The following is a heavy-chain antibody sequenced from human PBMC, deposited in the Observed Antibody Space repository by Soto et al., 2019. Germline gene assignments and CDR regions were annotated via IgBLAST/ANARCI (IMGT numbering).Heavy chain of an antibody. Sequence: EVQLVESGGGLVQPGGSLRLSCAASGFTFSSYWMSWVRQAPGKGLEWVANIKQDGSEKYYVDSVKGRFTISRDNAKNSLYLQMNSLRAEDTAVYYCASQRGYSYGGDYYYCGMDVWGQGTTVTVSS. CDR1: GFTFSSYW. CDR3: ASQRGYSYGGDYYYCGMDV. V-gene: IGHV3-7*01. CDR2: IKQDGSEK. J-gene: IGHJ6*02. D-gene: IGHD5-18*01.